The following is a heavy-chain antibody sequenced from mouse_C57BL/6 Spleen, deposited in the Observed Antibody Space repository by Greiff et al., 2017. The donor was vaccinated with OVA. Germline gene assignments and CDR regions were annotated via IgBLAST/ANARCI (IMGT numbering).Heavy chain of an antibody. Sequence: QVHVKQSGAELAKPGASVTLSCKASGYTFTSYWMHWVKQRPGQGLEWIGYINPSSGYTKYNQKFKDKATLTADNSSSPAYMQLSSLTYEDSAVYYCARGCSTISYYFDYWGQGTTLTVSS. CDR3: ARGCSTISYYFDY. CDR2: INPSSGYT. CDR1: GYTFTSYW. D-gene: IGHD1-1*01. J-gene: IGHJ2*01. V-gene: IGHV1-7*01.